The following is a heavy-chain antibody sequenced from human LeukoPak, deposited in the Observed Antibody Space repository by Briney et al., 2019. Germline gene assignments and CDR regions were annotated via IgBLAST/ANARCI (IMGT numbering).Heavy chain of an antibody. CDR3: AKSSSRLDTSSFEY. J-gene: IGHJ4*02. CDR2: IQYDGSNK. V-gene: IGHV3-30*02. D-gene: IGHD5-18*01. Sequence: GGSLRLSCAASGITFSSYGIHWVRQAPGKGLEWVTFIQYDGSNKYADSVKGRFTISRDNSKNVLYLQMNSLRAEDTALYYCAKSSSRLDTSSFEYWGQGTLVTVSS. CDR1: GITFSSYG.